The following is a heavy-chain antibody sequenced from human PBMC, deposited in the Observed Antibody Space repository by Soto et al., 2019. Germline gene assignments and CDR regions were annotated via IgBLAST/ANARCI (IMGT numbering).Heavy chain of an antibody. Sequence: EVQLVESGGGLVQPGRSLRLSCAASGFTFDDYAMHWVRQAPGKGLEWVSGISWNSGSIGYADSVKGRFTISRDNAKNSLYLQMNSLRAEDTALYYCAKDTGYSGYGLFDYWGQGTLVTVSS. CDR2: ISWNSGSI. CDR1: GFTFDDYA. J-gene: IGHJ4*02. CDR3: AKDTGYSGYGLFDY. V-gene: IGHV3-9*01. D-gene: IGHD5-12*01.